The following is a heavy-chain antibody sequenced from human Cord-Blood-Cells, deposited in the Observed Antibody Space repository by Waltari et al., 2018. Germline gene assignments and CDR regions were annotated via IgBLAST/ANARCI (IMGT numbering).Heavy chain of an antibody. CDR3: ARVPAYYCSGGSCYFDY. D-gene: IGHD2-15*01. V-gene: IGHV1-69*01. Sequence: QVQLVQSGAEVKKPGSSVKVSCKASGGTFSSYAISWVRQAPGQGLEWMGGIIPIVGTANYAQRFQGRVTITADESTSTAYMELSSLRSEDTAVYYCARVPAYYCSGGSCYFDYWGQGTLVTVSS. J-gene: IGHJ4*02. CDR1: GGTFSSYA. CDR2: IIPIVGTA.